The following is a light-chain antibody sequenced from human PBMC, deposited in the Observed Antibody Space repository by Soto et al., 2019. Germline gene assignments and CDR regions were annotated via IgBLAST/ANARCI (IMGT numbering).Light chain of an antibody. CDR1: QTVTNNY. CDR2: GAS. Sequence: EIVSTQSPGTLSLSPGERATLSCRASQTVTNNYLAWYHQKPGQAPRLVIYGASNRATGIPDRFSASGSGTDFTLTISRLKPEDSAVYYCQQYISSPLTFGQGTKVDIK. CDR3: QQYISSPLT. J-gene: IGKJ1*01. V-gene: IGKV3-20*01.